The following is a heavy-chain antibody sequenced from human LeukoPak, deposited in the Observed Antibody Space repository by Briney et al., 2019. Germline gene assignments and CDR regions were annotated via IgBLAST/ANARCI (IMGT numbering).Heavy chain of an antibody. CDR2: IYYSGST. CDR1: GGSISSSSYY. D-gene: IGHD2-15*01. J-gene: IGHJ4*02. CDR3: ASQILVLVVATGGHFDS. Sequence: PSETLSLTCTVSGGSISSSSYYWGWIRQPPGKGLEWIGSIYYSGSTYHNPSLKSRVTISVDMSKNQFSLKLSSVTAADTAVYYCASQILVLVVATGGHFDSWGQGTLVTVSS. V-gene: IGHV4-39*01.